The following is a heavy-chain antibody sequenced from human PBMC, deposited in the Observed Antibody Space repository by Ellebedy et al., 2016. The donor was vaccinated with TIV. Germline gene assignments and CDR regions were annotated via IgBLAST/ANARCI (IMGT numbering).Heavy chain of an antibody. Sequence: SETLSLTCTVSGGSISSYYWSWIRQPPGKGLEWIGYIDYSGSTKYNPSLKSRVTISVDTSKNQFSLKLSSVTAADTAVYYCARHSSTSCYASLCYFDYWGQGTLVTVSS. CDR1: GGSISSYY. CDR2: IDYSGST. D-gene: IGHD2-2*01. J-gene: IGHJ4*02. V-gene: IGHV4-59*08. CDR3: ARHSSTSCYASLCYFDY.